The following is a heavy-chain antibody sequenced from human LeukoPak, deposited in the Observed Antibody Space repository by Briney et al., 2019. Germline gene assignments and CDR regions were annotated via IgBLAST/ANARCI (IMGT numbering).Heavy chain of an antibody. CDR3: ARGIAAAGYYFDY. J-gene: IGHJ4*02. CDR2: IKQDGSEK. D-gene: IGHD6-13*01. CDR1: GFTFSSYW. Sequence: GSLRLSCAASGFTFSSYWMSWVRQAPGKGLEWVANIKQDGSEKYYVDSVKGRFTISRDNAKNSLYLQMNSLRAEDTAVFYCARGIAAAGYYFDYWGQGTLVTVSS. V-gene: IGHV3-7*01.